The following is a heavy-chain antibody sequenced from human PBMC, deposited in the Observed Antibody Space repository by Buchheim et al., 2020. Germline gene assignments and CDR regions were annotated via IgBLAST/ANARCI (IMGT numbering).Heavy chain of an antibody. J-gene: IGHJ5*02. CDR2: ISASGSTT. Sequence: EVQLVESGGDFVQPGGSLRLSCAASGFTFSSYEMNWVRQAPGKGLEWVSYISASGSTTYYTDSVKGRITVSRDNAEKSLYLQMNSLRAEDTAVYYCARVNNWNYAWFDPWGHGTL. D-gene: IGHD1-7*01. V-gene: IGHV3-48*03. CDR1: GFTFSSYE. CDR3: ARVNNWNYAWFDP.